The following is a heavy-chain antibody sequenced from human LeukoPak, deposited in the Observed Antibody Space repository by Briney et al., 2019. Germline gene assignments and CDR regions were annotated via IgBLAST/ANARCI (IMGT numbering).Heavy chain of an antibody. CDR3: ATEDYYYGMDV. CDR2: ISGDKSHT. CDR1: GFTFSTYW. Sequence: HAGGSLRLSCAGSGFTFSTYWIHWVRQAPGQGLVWVSGISGDKSHTAYADSVKGRFTISRDNAKNTLHLQMNSLRDEDTAVYYCATEDYYYGMDVWGQGTTVTVSS. V-gene: IGHV3-74*01. J-gene: IGHJ6*02.